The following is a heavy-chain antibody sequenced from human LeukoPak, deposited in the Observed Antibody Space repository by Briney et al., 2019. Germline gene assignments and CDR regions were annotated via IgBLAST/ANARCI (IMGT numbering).Heavy chain of an antibody. V-gene: IGHV7-4-1*02. CDR1: GYTFTSYA. CDR2: INTNTGNP. CDR3: ARSILRAYYYDSSGYSKTADY. D-gene: IGHD3-22*01. Sequence: ASVKVSCKASGYTFTSYAMNWVRQAPGQGLEWMGWINTNTGNPTYAQGFTGRFVFSLDTSVSTAYLQISSLKAEDTAVYYCARSILRAYYYDSSGYSKTADYWGQGTLVTVSS. J-gene: IGHJ4*02.